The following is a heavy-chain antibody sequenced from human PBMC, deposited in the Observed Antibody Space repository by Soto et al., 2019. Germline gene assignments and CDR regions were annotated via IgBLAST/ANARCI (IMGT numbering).Heavy chain of an antibody. CDR3: ARDSGDGYDAFDI. V-gene: IGHV4-59*01. CDR2: LHYSGST. J-gene: IGHJ3*02. Sequence: PSETLSLTCTVSGGSISSYYWSWIRQPPGKGLEWIGYLHYSGSTNYNPSLKSRVTISVDTSKNQFSLKLSSVTAADTAVYYCARDSGDGYDAFDIWGQGTMVTVSS. CDR1: GGSISSYY. D-gene: IGHD5-12*01.